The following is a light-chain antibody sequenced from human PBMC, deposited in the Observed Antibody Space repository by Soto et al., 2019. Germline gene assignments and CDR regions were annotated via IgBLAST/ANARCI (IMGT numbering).Light chain of an antibody. CDR3: SSFTDTSTVV. Sequence: QSVLPQPASMSGSPGQSITISCTGTSSDIGSYNYVSWYQQHPDKAPKVIIYEVSNRPSGVSNRFSGSKSGNTASLTISGLQTEDEADYYCSSFTDTSTVVFGGGTKLTVL. V-gene: IGLV2-14*01. J-gene: IGLJ2*01. CDR2: EVS. CDR1: SSDIGSYNY.